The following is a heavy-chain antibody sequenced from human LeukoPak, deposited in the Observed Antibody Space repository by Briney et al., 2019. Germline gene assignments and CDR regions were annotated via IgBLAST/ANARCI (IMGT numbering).Heavy chain of an antibody. D-gene: IGHD6-13*01. CDR1: GLNSGNYW. V-gene: IGHV3-7*01. Sequence: GGSLRLSCAASGLNSGNYWMSWVSQAPGQRLEWLANIKQDGIETYYLDSVRGRLTISRDSARNSVYLQMNSLRADETAVYFCARFIASPGPDAFDIWGQGTLVTVSS. J-gene: IGHJ3*02. CDR2: IKQDGIET. CDR3: ARFIASPGPDAFDI.